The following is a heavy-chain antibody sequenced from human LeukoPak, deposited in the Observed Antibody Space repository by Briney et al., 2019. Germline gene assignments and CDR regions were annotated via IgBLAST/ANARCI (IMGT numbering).Heavy chain of an antibody. D-gene: IGHD2-15*01. CDR2: ISYDGSNK. Sequence: GGSLRLSCAASGFTFSSYGMHGVRQAPGKGLEWVAVISYDGSNKYYADSVKGRFTISRDNSKNTLYLQMNSLRAEDTAVYYCAKSGIEYCSGGSCESYYYYMDVWGKGTTVTVSS. J-gene: IGHJ6*03. CDR3: AKSGIEYCSGGSCESYYYYMDV. CDR1: GFTFSSYG. V-gene: IGHV3-30*18.